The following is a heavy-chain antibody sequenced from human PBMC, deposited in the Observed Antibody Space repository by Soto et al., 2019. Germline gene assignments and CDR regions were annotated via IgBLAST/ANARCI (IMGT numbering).Heavy chain of an antibody. CDR3: ARVGQYDFWSLDP. J-gene: IGHJ5*02. CDR1: GGSISSYY. V-gene: IGHV4-59*01. Sequence: SETLSLTCTVSGGSISSYYWSWIRQPPGKGLEWIGYIYYSGSTNYNPSLKSRVTISVDTSKNQFSLKLSSVTAADTAVYYCARVGQYDFWSLDPWGQGTLVTVSS. CDR2: IYYSGST. D-gene: IGHD3-3*01.